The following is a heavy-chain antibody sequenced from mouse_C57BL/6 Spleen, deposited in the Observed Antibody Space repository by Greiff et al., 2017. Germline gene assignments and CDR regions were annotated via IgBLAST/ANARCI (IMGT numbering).Heavy chain of an antibody. CDR3: ARYSHPYAMDY. CDR1: GYAFSSYW. V-gene: IGHV1-80*01. CDR2: IYPGDGDT. Sequence: VQLVESGAELVKPGASVKISCKASGYAFSSYWMNWVKQRPGKGLEWIGQIYPGDGDTNYNGKFKGKATLTADKSSSTAYMQLSSLTSEDSAVYFCARYSHPYAMDYWGQGTSVTVSS. J-gene: IGHJ4*01.